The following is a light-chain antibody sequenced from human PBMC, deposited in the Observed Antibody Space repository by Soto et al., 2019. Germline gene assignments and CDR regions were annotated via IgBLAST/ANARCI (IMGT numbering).Light chain of an antibody. CDR2: DAS. CDR1: QSVSNNY. V-gene: IGKV3-11*01. CDR3: QQRSNWSIT. J-gene: IGKJ5*01. Sequence: EIVLTQSPGTLSLPPGERATLSCRASQSVSNNYLAWYQQKPGQAPRLLIYDASNRATGIPARFSGSGSGTDFTLTISSLEPEDFAVYYCQQRSNWSITFGQGTRLEIK.